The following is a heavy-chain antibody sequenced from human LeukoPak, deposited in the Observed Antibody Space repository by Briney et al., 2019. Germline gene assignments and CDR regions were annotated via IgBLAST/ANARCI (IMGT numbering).Heavy chain of an antibody. CDR1: GGSFSGYY. CDR2: INHSGST. D-gene: IGHD3-22*01. CDR3: ARETSPYYYDSSGTVAAFDI. V-gene: IGHV4-34*01. Sequence: SETLSLTCAVYGGSFSGYYWSWIRQPPGKGLEWIGEINHSGSTNYNPSLKSRVTISVDTSKNQFSLKLSSVTAADTAVYYCARETSPYYYDSSGTVAAFDIWGQGTMVTVSS. J-gene: IGHJ3*02.